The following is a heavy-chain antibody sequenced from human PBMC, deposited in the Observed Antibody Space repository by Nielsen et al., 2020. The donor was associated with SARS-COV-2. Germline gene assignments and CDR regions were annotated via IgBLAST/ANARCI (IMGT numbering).Heavy chain of an antibody. Sequence: WIRQPPGKGLEWVAVISYDGSNKYYADSVKGRFTISRDNAENSLYLQMNSLRAEDTAVYYCARGRVPAAQFYYYYYMDVWGKGTTVTVSS. J-gene: IGHJ6*03. V-gene: IGHV3-30-3*01. CDR2: ISYDGSNK. D-gene: IGHD2-2*01. CDR3: ARGRVPAAQFYYYYYMDV.